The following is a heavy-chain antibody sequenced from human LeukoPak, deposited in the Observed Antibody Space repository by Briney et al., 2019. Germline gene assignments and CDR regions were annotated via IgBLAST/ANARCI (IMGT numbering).Heavy chain of an antibody. V-gene: IGHV4-39*07. CDR1: GGSISSSSYY. J-gene: IGHJ4*02. Sequence: PSETLSLTCTVSGGSISSSSYYWGWIRQPPGKGLEWIGSIYYSGSTYYNPSLKSRVTISVDTSKNQFSLKLSSVTAADTAVYYCAREGRGAAAGMDYWGQGTLVTVSS. CDR2: IYYSGST. CDR3: AREGRGAAAGMDY. D-gene: IGHD6-13*01.